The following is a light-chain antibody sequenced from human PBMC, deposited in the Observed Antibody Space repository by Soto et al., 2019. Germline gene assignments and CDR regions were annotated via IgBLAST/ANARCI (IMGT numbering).Light chain of an antibody. V-gene: IGKV3-11*01. J-gene: IGKJ3*01. Sequence: EIVLTQSPATLSLSPGERATLSCRASQSVSSYLAWYQQKPGQAPRLLIYDASNRATGIPARFSGSGSGTDFPLTISSLEPEDFAVYYCQQRSHWPPTFGPGTKVDIK. CDR2: DAS. CDR3: QQRSHWPPT. CDR1: QSVSSY.